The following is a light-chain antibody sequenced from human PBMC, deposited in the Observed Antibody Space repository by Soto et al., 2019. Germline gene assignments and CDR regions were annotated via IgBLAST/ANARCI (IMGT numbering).Light chain of an antibody. CDR2: AAS. J-gene: IGKJ1*01. V-gene: IGKV1-27*01. CDR1: QVINND. Sequence: DIQMTQSPSSLSASVGDRVTITCRASQVINNDLAWYQQKPGKAPKLLIYAASTLQSGVPSRFSGSGSGTDFSLTISSLQPEDVAIYYCQKYNSAPWTFGQGTKVQI. CDR3: QKYNSAPWT.